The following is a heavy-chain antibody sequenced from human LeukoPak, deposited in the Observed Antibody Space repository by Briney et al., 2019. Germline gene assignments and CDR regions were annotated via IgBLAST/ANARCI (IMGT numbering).Heavy chain of an antibody. CDR1: GFTFSSYW. J-gene: IGHJ5*02. V-gene: IGHV3-74*01. CDR3: ATRYCSSTSCSGAFDP. CDR2: INSDGSTT. D-gene: IGHD2-2*01. Sequence: PGGSLRLSCAASGFTFSSYWMHWVRQAPGKGLVWVSGINSDGSTTGYADSVKGRFTISRDNAKNTLYLQMNSLRAEDTAVYYCATRYCSSTSCSGAFDPWGQGTLVTVSS.